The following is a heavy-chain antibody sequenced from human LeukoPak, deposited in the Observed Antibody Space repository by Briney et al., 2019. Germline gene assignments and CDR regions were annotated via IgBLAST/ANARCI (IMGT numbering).Heavy chain of an antibody. D-gene: IGHD6-19*01. CDR1: GFTLSTYG. CDR2: IGGSGGGT. V-gene: IGHV3-23*01. CDR3: AKRGSGWYEDYYYYMDV. Sequence: GGSLRLSCAASGFTLSTYGMSWVRQAPGKGLEWVSAIGGSGGGTYYADSVKGRFTISRDNSKNTLYLQMNSLRAEDTAVYYCAKRGSGWYEDYYYYMDVWGKGTTVTISS. J-gene: IGHJ6*03.